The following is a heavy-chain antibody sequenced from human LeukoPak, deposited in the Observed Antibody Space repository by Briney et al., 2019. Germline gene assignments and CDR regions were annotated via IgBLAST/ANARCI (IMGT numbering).Heavy chain of an antibody. Sequence: SETLSPTCTVSGDSISSSTYYWGWIRQPPGEGLEWIATISYTGTTYYNPSLKSRVTISVDTSKNQFSLKLSSVTAADTAVYYCASDHSSASYTYYYYYMDVWGKGTTVTVSS. CDR3: ASDHSSASYTYYYYYMDV. CDR2: ISYTGTT. V-gene: IGHV4-39*07. CDR1: GDSISSSTYY. J-gene: IGHJ6*03. D-gene: IGHD1-26*01.